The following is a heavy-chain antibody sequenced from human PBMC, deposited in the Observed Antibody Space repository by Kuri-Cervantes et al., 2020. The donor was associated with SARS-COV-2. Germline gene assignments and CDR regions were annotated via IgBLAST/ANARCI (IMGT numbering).Heavy chain of an antibody. J-gene: IGHJ5*02. V-gene: IGHV3-30*03. CDR2: ISYDGSNK. CDR1: GFTFSSYG. D-gene: IGHD2-2*01. CDR3: AYAYCSSTSCSNNNWFDP. Sequence: GESLKISCAASGFTFSSYGMHWVRQAPGKGLEWVAVISYDGSNKYYADSVKGRFTISRDNSKNTLYLQMNSLRAEDTAVYYCAYAYCSSTSCSNNNWFDPWGQGTLVTVSS.